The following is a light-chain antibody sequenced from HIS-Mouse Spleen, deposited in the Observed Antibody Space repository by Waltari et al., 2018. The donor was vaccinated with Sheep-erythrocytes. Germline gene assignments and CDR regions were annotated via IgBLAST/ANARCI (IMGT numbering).Light chain of an antibody. Sequence: SYELTQPPSVSVSPGQTASITCSGDKLGDKYACWYQQKPGQSPVRVIYQDSKRPSGIPERLSGSNSGNTATPTISGTQAMDEADDYCQAWDSSTAWVFGGGTKLTVL. CDR3: QAWDSSTAWV. V-gene: IGLV3-1*01. CDR2: QDS. J-gene: IGLJ3*02. CDR1: KLGDKY.